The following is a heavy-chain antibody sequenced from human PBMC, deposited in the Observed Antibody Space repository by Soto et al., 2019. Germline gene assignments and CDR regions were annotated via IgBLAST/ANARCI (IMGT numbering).Heavy chain of an antibody. D-gene: IGHD6-19*01. CDR2: INPSGGST. CDR3: ARAATNKQWLLYFDY. Sequence: ASVKVSCKASGYTFTSYYMHWLRQAPGQGLEWMGIINPSGGSTSYAQKFQGRVTMTRDTSTSTVYMELSSLRSEDTAVYYCARAATNKQWLLYFDYWGQGTLVTVSS. CDR1: GYTFTSYY. V-gene: IGHV1-46*01. J-gene: IGHJ4*02.